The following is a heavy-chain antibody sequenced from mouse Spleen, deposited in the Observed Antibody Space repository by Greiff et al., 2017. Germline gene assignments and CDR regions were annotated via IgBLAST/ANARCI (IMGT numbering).Heavy chain of an antibody. Sequence: VQLQQPGAELVKPGASVKMSCKASGYTFTSYWITWVKQRPGQGLEWIGDIYPGSGSTNYNEKFKSKATLTVDTSSSTAYMQLSSLTSEDSAVYYCARGGWRNSSGFAYWGQGTLVTVSA. CDR2: IYPGSGST. D-gene: IGHD2-1*01. J-gene: IGHJ3*01. CDR3: ARGGWRNSSGFAY. CDR1: GYTFTSYW. V-gene: IGHV1-55*01.